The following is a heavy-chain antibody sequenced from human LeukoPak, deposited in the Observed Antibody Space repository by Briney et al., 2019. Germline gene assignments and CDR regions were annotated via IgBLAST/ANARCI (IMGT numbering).Heavy chain of an antibody. CDR2: ISAYNGNT. D-gene: IGHD4-17*01. V-gene: IGHV1-18*01. CDR3: AIFYGDYVYWDY. CDR1: GYTFTSYG. J-gene: IGHJ4*02. Sequence: ASVTVSFKASGYTFTSYGISWVRQAPGQGLEWMGWISAYNGNTNYAQKLQGRVTMTTDTSTSTAYMELRSLRSDDTAVYYCAIFYGDYVYWDYWGQGTLVTVSS.